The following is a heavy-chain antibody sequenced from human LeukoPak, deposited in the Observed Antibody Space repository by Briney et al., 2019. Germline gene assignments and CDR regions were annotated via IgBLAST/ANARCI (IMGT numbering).Heavy chain of an antibody. Sequence: SETLSLTCTVSGGSLSSYYWSWIRQPPGKGLEWIGYIYYSGSTNYNPSLKSRVTISVDTSKNQFSLKLSPVTAADTAVYYCAREAPYDTLVEGWFDPWGQGTLVTVSS. D-gene: IGHD3-9*01. CDR1: GGSLSSYY. CDR2: IYYSGST. J-gene: IGHJ5*02. CDR3: AREAPYDTLVEGWFDP. V-gene: IGHV4-59*01.